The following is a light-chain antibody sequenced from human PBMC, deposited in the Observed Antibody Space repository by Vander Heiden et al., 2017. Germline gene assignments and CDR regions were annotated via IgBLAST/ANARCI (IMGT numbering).Light chain of an antibody. J-gene: IGLJ2*01. Sequence: QSALTQPASVSGSPGQSITIACTGTSSDVGGYNYVSWYQHRPGKAPKLMIYDVSNRPSGISNRFSGSKSGNTASLTISGLQAEDEADYYCSSYTSSSTLGVVFGGGTKLTVL. V-gene: IGLV2-14*03. CDR1: SSDVGGYNY. CDR2: DVS. CDR3: SSYTSSSTLGVV.